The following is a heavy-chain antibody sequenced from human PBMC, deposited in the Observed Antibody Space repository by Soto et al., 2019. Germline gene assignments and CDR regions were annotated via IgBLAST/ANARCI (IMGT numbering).Heavy chain of an antibody. CDR3: AYSAVDGGSYWDGGYFDY. J-gene: IGHJ4*02. Sequence: QITLRESGPTRVRPTQTLSLTCTFSGFSLRTSGVGVGWIRQPPGKALEWLAVIYWDDDKRYSPSLKSRLSITKDTSENQLVLPMTNMDPVDTATYYCAYSAVDGGSYWDGGYFDYWGQGALITVSS. V-gene: IGHV2-5*02. CDR2: IYWDDDK. CDR1: GFSLRTSGVG. D-gene: IGHD6-19*01.